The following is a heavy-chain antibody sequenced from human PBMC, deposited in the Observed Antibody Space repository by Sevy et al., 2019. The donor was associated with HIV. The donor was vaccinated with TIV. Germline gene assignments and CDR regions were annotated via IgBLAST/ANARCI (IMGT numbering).Heavy chain of an antibody. CDR2: ISYDGSNK. J-gene: IGHJ4*02. D-gene: IGHD6-19*01. Sequence: GGSLRLSCAASGFTFSSYGMHWVRQAPGKGLEWVAVISYDGSNKYHADSVKGRFTISRDNSKNTLYLQMNSLRAEDTAVYYCAMMHSSGSNLDYWGQGTLVTVSS. CDR3: AMMHSSGSNLDY. V-gene: IGHV3-30*03. CDR1: GFTFSSYG.